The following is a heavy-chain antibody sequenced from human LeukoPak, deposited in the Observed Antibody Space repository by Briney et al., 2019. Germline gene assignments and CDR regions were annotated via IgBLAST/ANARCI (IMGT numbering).Heavy chain of an antibody. J-gene: IGHJ4*02. Sequence: GGSRRLSCAASGFTFSAYYMSWIRQAPGKGLEWVSYISSRTSDTNYVDSVKGRFTISRDNAKNSLYLQMNSLRVEDTAVYYCTRVGSSGSVDYWGQGTLVTVSS. CDR1: GFTFSAYY. V-gene: IGHV3-11*06. CDR2: ISSRTSDT. D-gene: IGHD1-1*01. CDR3: TRVGSSGSVDY.